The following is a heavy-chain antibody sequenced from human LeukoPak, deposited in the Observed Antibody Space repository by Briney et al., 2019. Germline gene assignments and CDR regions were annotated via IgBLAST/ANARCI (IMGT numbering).Heavy chain of an antibody. Sequence: XAAWNWXRQSPSRGPEWLGRTYYGSKLYNDYAVSVKNRITINPDTSKNQFSLQLNSVTPEDTAVYYCARVSDSSGCLDYWGQGTLVTVSS. CDR1: XAA. D-gene: IGHD6-19*01. J-gene: IGHJ4*02. CDR3: ARVSDSSGCLDY. CDR2: TYYGSKLYN. V-gene: IGHV6-1*01.